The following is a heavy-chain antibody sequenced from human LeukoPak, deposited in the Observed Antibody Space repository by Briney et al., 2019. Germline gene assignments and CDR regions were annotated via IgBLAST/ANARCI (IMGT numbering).Heavy chain of an antibody. J-gene: IGHJ4*02. Sequence: SDTLSLTCTVSGGSISSYYWSWIRQPPGKGLEWIGYIYYSGSTNYNPSPKSRVTISVDTSKNQFSLKLSSVTAADTAVYYCARVTSSGWYQDYWGQGTLVTVSS. D-gene: IGHD6-19*01. CDR3: ARVTSSGWYQDY. CDR1: GGSISSYY. CDR2: IYYSGST. V-gene: IGHV4-59*07.